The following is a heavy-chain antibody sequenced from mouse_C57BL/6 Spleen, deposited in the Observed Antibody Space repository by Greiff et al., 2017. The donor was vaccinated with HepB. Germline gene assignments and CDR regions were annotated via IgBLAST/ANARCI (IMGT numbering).Heavy chain of an antibody. J-gene: IGHJ2*01. CDR2: IRLKSDNYAT. CDR3: TAAWVLAPFDY. V-gene: IGHV6-3*01. Sequence: EVKLMESGGGLVQPGGSMKLSCVASGFTFSNYWMNWVRQSPEKGLEWVAQIRLKSDNYATHYAESVKGRFTISRDDSKSSVYLQMNNLRAEDTGIYYCTAAWVLAPFDYWGQGTTLTVSS. CDR1: GFTFSNYW. D-gene: IGHD3-1*01.